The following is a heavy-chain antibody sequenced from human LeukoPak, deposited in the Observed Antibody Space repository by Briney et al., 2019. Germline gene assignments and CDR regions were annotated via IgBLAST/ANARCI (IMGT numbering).Heavy chain of an antibody. V-gene: IGHV3-21*01. CDR3: ARPGIAVAGEFFDY. CDR2: IRSSSSYI. D-gene: IGHD6-19*01. Sequence: GRSLRLSCAASGFTFSSYSMNWVRQAPGKGLEWVSFIRSSSSYIYYADSVKGRFTISRDNAKNSLYLQMNSLRAEDTAEYYCARPGIAVAGEFFDYWGQGTLVTVSS. J-gene: IGHJ4*02. CDR1: GFTFSSYS.